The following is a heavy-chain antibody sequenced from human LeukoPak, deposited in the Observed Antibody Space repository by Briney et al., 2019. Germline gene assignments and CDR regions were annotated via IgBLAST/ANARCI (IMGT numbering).Heavy chain of an antibody. CDR2: INPNSGGT. V-gene: IGHV1-2*04. CDR1: GYTFTSYG. D-gene: IGHD3-9*01. Sequence: ASVKVSCKASGYTFTSYGISWVRQAPGQGLEWMGWINPNSGGTNYAQKFQGWATMTRDTSISTAYMELSRLRSDDTAVYYCARGGGGTYYDILTGYYAPLDYWGQGTLVTVSS. J-gene: IGHJ4*02. CDR3: ARGGGGTYYDILTGYYAPLDY.